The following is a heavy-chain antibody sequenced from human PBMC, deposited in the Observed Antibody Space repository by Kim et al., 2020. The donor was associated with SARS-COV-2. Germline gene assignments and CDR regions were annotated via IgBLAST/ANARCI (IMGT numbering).Heavy chain of an antibody. D-gene: IGHD4-17*01. J-gene: IGHJ4*02. CDR1: GFTFSSYA. CDR3: ARALEDYEGPDY. V-gene: IGHV3-30-3*01. Sequence: GGSLRLSCAASGFTFSSYAMHWVRQAPGKGLEWVSVITYDGGNKYYADSVKGRFTISRDNTKNTLYLQMNSLRAEDTAVYYCARALEDYEGPDYWGQRTLVTVSP. CDR2: ITYDGGNK.